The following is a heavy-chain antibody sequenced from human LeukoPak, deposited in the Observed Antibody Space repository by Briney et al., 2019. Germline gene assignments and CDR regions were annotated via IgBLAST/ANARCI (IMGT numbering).Heavy chain of an antibody. J-gene: IGHJ4*02. V-gene: IGHV4-39*01. Sequence: SETLSLTCTVSGGSISSSSYYWGWIRQPPGKGLEWIGSIYYSGSTYYNPSLKSRVTISVDTSKNQFSLKLSSVTAADTAMYYCARRPYSGSLGPDYWGQGTLVTVSS. CDR3: ARRPYSGSLGPDY. CDR2: IYYSGST. CDR1: GGSISSSSYY. D-gene: IGHD1-26*01.